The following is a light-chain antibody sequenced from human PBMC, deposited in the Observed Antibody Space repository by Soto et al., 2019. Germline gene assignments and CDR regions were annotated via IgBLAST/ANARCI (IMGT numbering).Light chain of an antibody. V-gene: IGLV1-40*01. CDR1: GSNIGAGYD. Sequence: QSVLTQPPSVSGAPGQRVTISCIGSGSNIGAGYDVHWYQQLPGTAPKLLIYGNSNRPSGVPDRFSGSKSGTSASLAITGLQAEDEADYYCQSYDSSLSRSVFGTGTKLTVL. J-gene: IGLJ1*01. CDR2: GNS. CDR3: QSYDSSLSRSV.